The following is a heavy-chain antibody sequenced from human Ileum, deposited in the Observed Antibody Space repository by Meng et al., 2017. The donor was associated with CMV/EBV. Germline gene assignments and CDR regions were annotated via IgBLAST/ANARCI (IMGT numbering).Heavy chain of an antibody. D-gene: IGHD1-20*01. J-gene: IGHJ3*02. V-gene: IGHV3-30*02. CDR3: AKDRGNWDACGI. CDR1: GFTFSSYG. Sequence: GESLKISCAASGFTFSSYGMHWVRQAPGKGLDWVAFIRYDGSNKYYADSVKGRFTISRDDSKNTLYLQMNSLRAEDTAVYYCAKDRGNWDACGIWGQGTMATVSS. CDR2: IRYDGSNK.